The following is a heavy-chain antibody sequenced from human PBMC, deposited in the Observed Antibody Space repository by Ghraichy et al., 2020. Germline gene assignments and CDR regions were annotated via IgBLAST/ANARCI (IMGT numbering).Heavy chain of an antibody. J-gene: IGHJ4*02. CDR2: IYHSGST. Sequence: SETLSLTCAVHGGSFSAYYWSWIRQPPGKGLEWIGEIYHSGSTNYNPSLKSRVTMSVDTSKNQFSLKLSSVTAADTAVYYCARGLGCIGDVCYWSAFGYWSQGALVTVSS. D-gene: IGHD2-8*02. CDR1: GGSFSAYY. V-gene: IGHV4-34*01. CDR3: ARGLGCIGDVCYWSAFGY.